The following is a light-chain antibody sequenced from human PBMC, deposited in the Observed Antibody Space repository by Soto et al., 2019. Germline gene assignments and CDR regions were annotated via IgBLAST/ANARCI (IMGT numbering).Light chain of an antibody. Sequence: EIVLTQSPGTLSLSPGERATLSCRASQSVSSSYLAWYQQKPGQAPRLLIYDASSRATGIPDRFSGSGSGPDFTLTISRLEPEDLAVYYCQQYGSSPRTFGQGTKVEIK. CDR1: QSVSSSY. J-gene: IGKJ1*01. CDR2: DAS. V-gene: IGKV3-20*01. CDR3: QQYGSSPRT.